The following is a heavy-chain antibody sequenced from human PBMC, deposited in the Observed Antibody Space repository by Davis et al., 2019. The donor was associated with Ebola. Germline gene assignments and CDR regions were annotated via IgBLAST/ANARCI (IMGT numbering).Heavy chain of an antibody. V-gene: IGHV1-69*04. Sequence: ASSVNVSCKASGGTFSSYTITWVRQASGQGLEWMGRIIPILGIANYAQKFRGRVTITADKSTSTAYMELSSLRSEDTAVYYCAREVEYCSDGSCSKYYFDYWGQGTLVTVSS. J-gene: IGHJ4*02. CDR1: GGTFSSYT. CDR3: AREVEYCSDGSCSKYYFDY. CDR2: IIPILGIA. D-gene: IGHD2-15*01.